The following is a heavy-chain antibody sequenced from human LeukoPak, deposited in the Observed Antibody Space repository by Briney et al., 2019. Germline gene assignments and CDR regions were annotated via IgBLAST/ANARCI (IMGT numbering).Heavy chain of an antibody. D-gene: IGHD5-18*01. CDR2: ISWNSGSI. CDR3: AKDTDVDTALGYFDY. J-gene: IGHJ4*02. V-gene: IGHV3-9*01. Sequence: PGRSLRLSCAASGFTFDDYAMHWVRHAPGKGLEWVSGISWNSGSIGYADSVKGRFTISRDNAKNSLYLQMNSLRAEDTALYYCAKDTDVDTALGYFDYWGQGTLVTVSS. CDR1: GFTFDDYA.